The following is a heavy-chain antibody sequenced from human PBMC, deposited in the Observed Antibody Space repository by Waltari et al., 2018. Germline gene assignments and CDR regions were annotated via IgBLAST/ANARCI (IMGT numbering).Heavy chain of an antibody. Sequence: QVQRVQSGEEVKKPGSSVKVSCKASGGTVSSYAISWVRQAPGQGLEWMGGIIPIFVTANDAHKFQGLVTIPTDESTSTAYMELRSLRSEDTAVYYCASDGVLTPGAFYIWGHGTMVPVSS. CDR1: GGTVSSYA. J-gene: IGHJ3*02. CDR3: ASDGVLTPGAFYI. D-gene: IGHD2-8*01. V-gene: IGHV1-69*05. CDR2: IIPIFVTA.